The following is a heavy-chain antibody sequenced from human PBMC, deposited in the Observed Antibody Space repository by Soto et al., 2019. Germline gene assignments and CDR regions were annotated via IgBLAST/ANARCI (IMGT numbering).Heavy chain of an antibody. V-gene: IGHV1-18*01. J-gene: IGHJ3*02. CDR3: ARAALSFGELGAFDI. CDR1: GYTFNSYG. CDR2: ISTYSGNT. D-gene: IGHD3-10*01. Sequence: QVQLVQSGAEVKKPGASVKVSCKASGYTFNSYGITWVRQAPGQGLEWMGWISTYSGNTRNAQNFHGRVAMTTDTSTSTAYMELRSLRSDDTAVYYCARAALSFGELGAFDIWGQGTMVTVSS.